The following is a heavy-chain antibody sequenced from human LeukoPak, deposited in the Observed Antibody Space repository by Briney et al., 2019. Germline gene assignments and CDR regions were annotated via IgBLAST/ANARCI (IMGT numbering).Heavy chain of an antibody. CDR3: ARQGEHCDGGSCFPFHY. CDR1: GASISIITYY. CDR2: VYYSGRT. Sequence: SETLSLTCTVSGASISIITYYWGWVRQPPGKGLEWIGTVYYSGRTYYNPSLKSRLTISVDTSKNQCSLKLNSVTAADTAIYYCARQGEHCDGGSCFPFHYWGQGTLVTVSS. D-gene: IGHD2-15*01. J-gene: IGHJ4*02. V-gene: IGHV4-39*01.